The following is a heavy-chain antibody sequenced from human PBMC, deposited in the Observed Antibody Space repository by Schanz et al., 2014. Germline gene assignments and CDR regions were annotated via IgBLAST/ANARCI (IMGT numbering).Heavy chain of an antibody. CDR2: IHTGSGNT. D-gene: IGHD3-3*01. J-gene: IGHJ6*03. Sequence: QVQLVQSGAEVKKPGASVKVSCQASGYTFAGHAVHWVRQAPGQGPEWVGWIHTGSGNTKYSQKFEGRVTITRDTSASIVYMELSSLGSEDTAVFFCASGEARVTSSGVVIVPMHVWGKGTTVIVSS. V-gene: IGHV1-3*04. CDR1: GYTFAGHA. CDR3: ASGEARVTSSGVVIVPMHV.